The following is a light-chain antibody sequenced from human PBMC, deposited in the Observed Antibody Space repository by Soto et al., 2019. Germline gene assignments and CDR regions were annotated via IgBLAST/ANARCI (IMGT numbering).Light chain of an antibody. J-gene: IGKJ4*01. CDR3: QQYNSYPLT. Sequence: DIQMTQSPSTLFASVGDRVTITCRASQSVRNWLAWYQQKPGKAPKLLIYDASSFESGVPSRFSGSGSGTEFTLTISSLQPDDFATYYCQQYNSYPLTFGGGTKVDI. CDR1: QSVRNW. V-gene: IGKV1-5*01. CDR2: DAS.